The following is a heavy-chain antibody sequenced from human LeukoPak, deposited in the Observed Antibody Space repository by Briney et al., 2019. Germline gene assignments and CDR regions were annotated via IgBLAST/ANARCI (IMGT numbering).Heavy chain of an antibody. CDR2: TYYRSNWYS. Sequence: SQTLSLTCAVSGDSLSNNNAAWNWIRRSPSRGLEWLGRTYYRSNWYSDYTFSEMGRMSITADTSKNQFSLLLRSVTPEDTAMYYCTRYDWNDGRFDLWDQGTLVTVSS. J-gene: IGHJ5*02. V-gene: IGHV6-1*01. CDR1: GDSLSNNNAA. CDR3: TRYDWNDGRFDL. D-gene: IGHD1-20*01.